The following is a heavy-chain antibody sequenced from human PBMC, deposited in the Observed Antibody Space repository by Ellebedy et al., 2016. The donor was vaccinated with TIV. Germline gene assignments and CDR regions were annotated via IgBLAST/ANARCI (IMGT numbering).Heavy chain of an antibody. CDR2: ISSDGNIK. CDR1: QFNFNSYT. CDR3: ARGSEGSGFDY. J-gene: IGHJ4*02. Sequence: GESLKISCAASQFNFNSYTIHWVRQAPGQGLEWVAFISSDGNIKDYAESVKGRFTISRDNSKKTVYLQMNSLSSEDTAVHYCARGSEGSGFDYWGQGTLVTVSS. V-gene: IGHV3-30-3*01. D-gene: IGHD6-25*01.